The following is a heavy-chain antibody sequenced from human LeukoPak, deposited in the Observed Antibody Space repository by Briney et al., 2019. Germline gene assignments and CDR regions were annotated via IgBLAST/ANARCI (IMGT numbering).Heavy chain of an antibody. V-gene: IGHV3-66*01. CDR2: IYSGGST. J-gene: IGHJ6*03. CDR3: ARDHRGYSNYYYYYMDV. Sequence: ETLSLTCTVSGGSISSSSYYWGWIRQPPGKGLEWVSVIYSGGSTYYADSVKGRFTISRDNSKNTLYLQMNSLRAEDTAVYYCARDHRGYSNYYYYYMDVWGKGTTVTISS. D-gene: IGHD5-18*01. CDR1: GGSISSSSYY.